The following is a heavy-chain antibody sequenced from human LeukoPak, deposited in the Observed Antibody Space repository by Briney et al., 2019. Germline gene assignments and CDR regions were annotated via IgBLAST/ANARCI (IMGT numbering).Heavy chain of an antibody. J-gene: IGHJ5*02. CDR1: GGSISSYY. Sequence: SETLTLTYTVYGGSISSYYWSWIRQPAGKGLEWIWRIYSSGSTNYNPSLKSRVTMSVDTSKNQFSLRLSSVTAADTAVYYCARVGSSGWYTWFDPWGQGTLVTVSS. CDR2: IYSSGST. V-gene: IGHV4-4*07. D-gene: IGHD6-19*01. CDR3: ARVGSSGWYTWFDP.